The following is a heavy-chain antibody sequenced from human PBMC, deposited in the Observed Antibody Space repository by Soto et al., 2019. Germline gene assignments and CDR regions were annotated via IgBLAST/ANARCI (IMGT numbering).Heavy chain of an antibody. V-gene: IGHV6-1*01. D-gene: IGHD6-13*01. CDR1: GDSVSSNSAA. CDR3: ARDFTAAAGLWDWFDP. J-gene: IGHJ5*02. Sequence: SQTLSLTCAISGDSVSSNSAAWNWIRQSPSRGLEWLGRTYYRSKWYNDYAVSVKRRITINPDTSKNQLSLQLLSVTREDAAVYYCARDFTAAAGLWDWFDPWGQGTMVTVSS. CDR2: TYYRSKWYN.